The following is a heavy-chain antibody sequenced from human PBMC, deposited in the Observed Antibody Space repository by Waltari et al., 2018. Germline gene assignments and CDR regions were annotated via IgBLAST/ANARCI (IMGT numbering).Heavy chain of an antibody. V-gene: IGHV4-34*01. J-gene: IGHJ6*02. CDR3: VRLEDCTGPGGNSYSGDPFAWDV. D-gene: IGHD2-15*01. CDR2: INHGGGT. CDR1: GGSFRGYY. Sequence: QVQLPQWGAGLLQPSETLSLTCAVYGGSFRGYYWGWVRQSPGEGREWLWAINHGGGTTRNPSLRSRGDMSVDPTKDQFSLKVGSVTVADTAMYYCVRLEDCTGPGGNSYSGDPFAWDVWGQGTTVTVSS.